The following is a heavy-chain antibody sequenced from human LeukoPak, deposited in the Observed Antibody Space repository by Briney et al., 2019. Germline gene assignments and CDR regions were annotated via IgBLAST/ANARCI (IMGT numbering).Heavy chain of an antibody. CDR3: ARVGYCSTTSCYWRAFDY. CDR2: INQDGSEQ. Sequence: PGGSLRLSCAASGFTFSDYYMSWIRQAPGKGLEWVANINQDGSEQYYVDSVKGRFTISRDNTKNSLYLQMNSLRAEDTAVYYCARVGYCSTTSCYWRAFDYWGQGTLVTVSS. D-gene: IGHD2-2*01. CDR1: GFTFSDYY. J-gene: IGHJ4*02. V-gene: IGHV3-7*01.